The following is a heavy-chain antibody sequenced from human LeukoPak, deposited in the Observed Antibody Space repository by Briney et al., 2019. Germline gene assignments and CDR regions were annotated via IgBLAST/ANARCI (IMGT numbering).Heavy chain of an antibody. J-gene: IGHJ6*03. V-gene: IGHV1-69*05. CDR1: GGTFSSYA. CDR3: ARAGGSYYYYMDV. CDR2: IIPIFGTA. Sequence: ASVKVSCKASGGTFSSYAISWVRQAPGQGLEWMGRIIPIFGTANYAQKFQGRVTITTDESTSTAYMELSSLRSEDTAVYHCARAGGSYYYYMDVWGKGTTVTVSS.